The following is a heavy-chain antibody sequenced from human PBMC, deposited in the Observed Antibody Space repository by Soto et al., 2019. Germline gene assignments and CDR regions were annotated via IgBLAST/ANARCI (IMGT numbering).Heavy chain of an antibody. CDR3: ARSTLGYSSGWYFDY. D-gene: IGHD6-19*01. CDR1: GFSLSNARMG. CDR2: IFSNDEK. J-gene: IGHJ4*02. V-gene: IGHV2-26*01. Sequence: QVTLKESGPVLVKPTETLTLTCTVSGFSLSNARMGVSWIRQPPGKALEWLAHIFSNDEKSYSTSLKSRLTIPTETSKSQVVLTMTNMDPVDTATYYCARSTLGYSSGWYFDYWGQGTLVTVSS.